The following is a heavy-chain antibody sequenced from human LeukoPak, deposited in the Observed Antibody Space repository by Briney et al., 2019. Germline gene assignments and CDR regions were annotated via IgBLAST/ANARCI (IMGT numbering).Heavy chain of an antibody. Sequence: PGGSLRLSCSASGFTFSNYAMSWVRQAPGKGLEWVSGISATGGSTYYTESVKGRFTISRDNSKSTLFLQMNSLRAEDTALYYCAKDPHYSETGAFDIRGQGTMVTVSS. CDR2: ISATGGST. V-gene: IGHV3-23*01. J-gene: IGHJ3*02. CDR1: GFTFSNYA. D-gene: IGHD3-22*01. CDR3: AKDPHYSETGAFDI.